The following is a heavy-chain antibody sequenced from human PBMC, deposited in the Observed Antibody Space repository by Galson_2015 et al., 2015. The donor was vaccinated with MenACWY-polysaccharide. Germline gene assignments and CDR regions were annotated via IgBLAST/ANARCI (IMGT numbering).Heavy chain of an antibody. Sequence: SLRLSCAASGFNFDSYAMHWVRQGPGKGLEWVSLIRGDGITTDYADSVKGRFTVSRDNSKNSLYLQMNSLRAEDTAFYYCAKDYGDLCLDFWCQGPQVTVSS. J-gene: IGHJ4*02. CDR3: AKDYGDLCLDF. V-gene: IGHV3-43*02. CDR1: GFNFDSYA. D-gene: IGHD4-17*01. CDR2: IRGDGITT.